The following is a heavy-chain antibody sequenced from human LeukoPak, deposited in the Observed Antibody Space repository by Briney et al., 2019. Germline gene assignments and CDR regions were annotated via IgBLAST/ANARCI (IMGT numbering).Heavy chain of an antibody. CDR1: GFTFSSYG. CDR3: AKDRKPGYSSSWPIDP. V-gene: IGHV3-30*02. CDR2: IRYDGSNK. Sequence: GGSLRLSCAASGFTFSSYGMHWVRQAPGKGLEWVAFIRYDGSNKYYADSVKGRFTISRDNSKNTLYLQMNSLRAEDTAVYYCAKDRKPGYSSSWPIDPWGQGTLVTVSS. D-gene: IGHD6-13*01. J-gene: IGHJ5*02.